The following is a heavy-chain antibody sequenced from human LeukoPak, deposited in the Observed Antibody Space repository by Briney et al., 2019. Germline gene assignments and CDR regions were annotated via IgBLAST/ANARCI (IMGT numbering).Heavy chain of an antibody. CDR3: ARRGSSWYWYFDL. CDR1: GGSISSYY. V-gene: IGHV4-59*01. D-gene: IGHD6-13*01. J-gene: IGHJ2*01. Sequence: SETLSLTCTVSGGSISSYYWSWIRQHPGKGLEWIGYLSDVGTNDYNPSLKGRATISRDTSKNQFSLRLSSVTAADAAVYHCARRGSSWYWYFDLWGRGTLVTVSS. CDR2: LSDVGTN.